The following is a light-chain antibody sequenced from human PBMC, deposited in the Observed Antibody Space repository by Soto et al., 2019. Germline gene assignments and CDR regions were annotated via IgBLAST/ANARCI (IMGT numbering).Light chain of an antibody. CDR2: GAS. CDR3: QQYNNWHWT. Sequence: VMAQSPATLSVSPGERAALCCGASQSVSSNLAWYQQKPGQAPRLLIYGASTRATGIPARFSGSESGTEFTLTITSLQSEDFAVYYCQQYNNWHWTFGQGTKV. CDR1: QSVSSN. V-gene: IGKV3-15*01. J-gene: IGKJ1*01.